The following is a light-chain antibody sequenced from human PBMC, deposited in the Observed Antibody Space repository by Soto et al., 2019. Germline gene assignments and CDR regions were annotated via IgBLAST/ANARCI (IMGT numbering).Light chain of an antibody. CDR3: SLYVSGNIYV. V-gene: IGLV2-8*01. Sequence: QSVLTQPPSASGSPGQSVTISCTGTSSDVGGYNYVSWYQQHPGKAPKIMIYEVTKRPSGVPDRFSGSKSGNTASLTVSGLQAEDEADYYCSLYVSGNIYVFGTGTKVTVL. J-gene: IGLJ1*01. CDR1: SSDVGGYNY. CDR2: EVT.